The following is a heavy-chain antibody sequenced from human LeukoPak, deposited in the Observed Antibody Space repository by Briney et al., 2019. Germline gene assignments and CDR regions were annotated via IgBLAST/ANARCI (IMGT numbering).Heavy chain of an antibody. CDR2: ISTSGSTI. V-gene: IGHV3-11*01. J-gene: IGHJ6*02. CDR1: GFTFSDSY. CDR3: ARDYDFWSGGSKYYGMDV. Sequence: GGSLRLSCAASGFTFSDSYMSWFRQAPGKGLEWVSYISTSGSTIYYADSVRGRFTISRDNAKNSLYLQMNSLRAEDTAVYYCARDYDFWSGGSKYYGMDVWGQGTTVTVSS. D-gene: IGHD3-3*01.